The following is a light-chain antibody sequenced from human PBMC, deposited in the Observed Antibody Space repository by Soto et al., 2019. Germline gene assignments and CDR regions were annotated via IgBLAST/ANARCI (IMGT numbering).Light chain of an antibody. CDR3: QQRSIWPPLT. CDR1: QSVSTY. CDR2: DAS. J-gene: IGKJ4*01. Sequence: VLTQSPATLSLSPGERATLSCRASQSVSTYLAWYQQKPGQAPRVLIYDASNRATGITARFSGSGSGTDFTLTISSLEPEDFAVYYCQQRSIWPPLTFGGGTKVEIK. V-gene: IGKV3-11*01.